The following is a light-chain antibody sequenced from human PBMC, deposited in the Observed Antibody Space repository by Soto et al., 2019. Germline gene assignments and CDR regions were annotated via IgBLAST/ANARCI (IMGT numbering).Light chain of an antibody. Sequence: QSALTQPASVSGSPGQSITISCTGTSSDVGGYNYVSWYQQHPGKAPKLMVFDVTHRPSGVSNRFSGSKSGNRASLTISGLQAEDEADYYCSSYTSNNTLIFGGGTKLPVL. V-gene: IGLV2-14*01. J-gene: IGLJ2*01. CDR3: SSYTSNNTLI. CDR2: DVT. CDR1: SSDVGGYNY.